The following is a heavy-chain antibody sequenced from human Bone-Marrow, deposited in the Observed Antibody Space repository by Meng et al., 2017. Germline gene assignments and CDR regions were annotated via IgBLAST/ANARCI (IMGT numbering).Heavy chain of an antibody. J-gene: IGHJ4*02. CDR2: IKQDGSEK. Sequence: GESLKISCAASGFTFSSYWMSWVRQAPGKGLEWVANIKQDGSEKYYVDSVKGRFTISRDNAKNSLYLQMNSLRAEDTAVYYCARRYCSGGSCYGPPFDYWGQGTPVTVSS. V-gene: IGHV3-7*01. D-gene: IGHD2-15*01. CDR3: ARRYCSGGSCYGPPFDY. CDR1: GFTFSSYW.